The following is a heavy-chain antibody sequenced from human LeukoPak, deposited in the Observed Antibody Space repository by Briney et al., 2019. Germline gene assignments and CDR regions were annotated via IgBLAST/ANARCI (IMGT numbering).Heavy chain of an antibody. V-gene: IGHV3-23*01. J-gene: IGHJ4*02. Sequence: GGTLRLSCAASGFSFSSYAMSWVRHAPGKGLEWVSVISGSGGNTYYADSVKGRFTISRDNSKNTLYLQLNSLRAEDTAVYYCAKDLYGGYDFDCWGQGTLVTVSS. CDR3: AKDLYGGYDFDC. CDR1: GFSFSSYA. D-gene: IGHD5-12*01. CDR2: ISGSGGNT.